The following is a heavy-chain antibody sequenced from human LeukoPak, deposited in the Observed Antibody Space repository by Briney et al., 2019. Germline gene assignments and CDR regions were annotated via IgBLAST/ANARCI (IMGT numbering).Heavy chain of an antibody. D-gene: IGHD3-22*01. V-gene: IGHV3-23*01. Sequence: GGSLRLSCASAGFTFSNYAMSWVRQAPGKGLEWVSTISGSAGSAYYADSVKGRFTISRDNSKNTLYLQMNSLRAEDTAVYYCAKGGSSGYYKHFDYWGQGTLVTVSS. CDR1: GFTFSNYA. J-gene: IGHJ4*02. CDR2: ISGSAGSA. CDR3: AKGGSSGYYKHFDY.